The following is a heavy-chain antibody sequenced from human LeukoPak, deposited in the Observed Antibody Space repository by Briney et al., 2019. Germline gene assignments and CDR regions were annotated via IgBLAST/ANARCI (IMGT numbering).Heavy chain of an antibody. J-gene: IGHJ3*02. V-gene: IGHV3-21*01. CDR3: ARSQGVTGPNDAFDI. CDR1: GFTFSSDS. Sequence: GGSLRLSCAPSGFTFSSDSMNCVRQAPGTGVECVSSISSSSSYIYYADSVKGRFTISRDNAQHSLYLQMNSLRAEDTAVYYCARSQGVTGPNDAFDIWGQGTMVTVSS. D-gene: IGHD4-23*01. CDR2: ISSSSSYI.